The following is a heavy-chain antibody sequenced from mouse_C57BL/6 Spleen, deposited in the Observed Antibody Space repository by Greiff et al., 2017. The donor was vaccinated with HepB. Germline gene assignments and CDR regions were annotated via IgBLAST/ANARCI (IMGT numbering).Heavy chain of an antibody. J-gene: IGHJ2*01. Sequence: VQLQQPGAELVRPGSSVKLSCKASGYTFTSYWMDWVKQRPGQGLEWIGNIYPSDSETHYNQKFKDKATLTVDKSSSTAYMQLSSLTSEDSAVYYCARYSSGYPFDYWGQGTTLTVSS. CDR3: ARYSSGYPFDY. D-gene: IGHD3-2*02. V-gene: IGHV1-61*01. CDR1: GYTFTSYW. CDR2: IYPSDSET.